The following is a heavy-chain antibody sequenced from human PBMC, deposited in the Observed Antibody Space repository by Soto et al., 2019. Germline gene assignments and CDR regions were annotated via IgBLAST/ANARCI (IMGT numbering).Heavy chain of an antibody. Sequence: QVQLVESGGGVVQPGRSLTISCAASGFTFSYYAMHWVRQAPGKGLEWVAVISSDGSKKYYADSVKGRFTISRDISKNTLDLQMSSLRPEDTAVYYCAKGGVRGYDLIRLVDIWGQGTLVTVSS. CDR1: GFTFSYYA. D-gene: IGHD5-12*01. CDR2: ISSDGSKK. J-gene: IGHJ4*02. CDR3: AKGGVRGYDLIRLVDI. V-gene: IGHV3-30*18.